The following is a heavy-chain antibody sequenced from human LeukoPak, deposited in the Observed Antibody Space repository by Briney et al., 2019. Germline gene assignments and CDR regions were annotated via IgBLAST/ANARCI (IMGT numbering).Heavy chain of an antibody. V-gene: IGHV4-59*01. CDR1: GGSISSYH. J-gene: IGHJ4*02. Sequence: SETLSLTCTVSGGSISSYHWSWIRQPPGKGLEWIGYIYYSGSTNYNPSLKSRVTISVDTSKNQFSLKLSSVTAADTAVYYCARGVVGVLGYWGQGTLVTVSS. CDR2: IYYSGST. CDR3: ARGVVGVLGY. D-gene: IGHD1-26*01.